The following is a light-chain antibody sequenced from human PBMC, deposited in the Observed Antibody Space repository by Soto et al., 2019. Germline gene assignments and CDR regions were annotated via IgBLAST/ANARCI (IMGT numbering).Light chain of an antibody. Sequence: QSALTQPDSVSGSPGQSIAISCTGTSSDVGSYDYVSWYQQHPDKAPKLMIYEVTQRPSGVSNRFSGSKSGNTASLTISGLQAEDEADYSCSSHTSGNPRVFGTGTKLTVL. CDR3: SSHTSGNPRV. V-gene: IGLV2-14*01. CDR1: SSDVGSYDY. CDR2: EVT. J-gene: IGLJ1*01.